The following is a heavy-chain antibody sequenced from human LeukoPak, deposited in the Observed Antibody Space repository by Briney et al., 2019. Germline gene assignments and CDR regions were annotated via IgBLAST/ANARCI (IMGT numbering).Heavy chain of an antibody. CDR3: ARDMGRLLWFGESATYGMDV. CDR1: GLTFSSYG. Sequence: GGSLRLSCAASGLTFSSYGMHWVRQAPGKGLEWVAVIWYDGSNKYYADSVKGRFTISRDNSKNTLYLQMNSLRAEDTAVYYCARDMGRLLWFGESATYGMDVWGQGTTVTVSS. CDR2: IWYDGSNK. D-gene: IGHD3-10*01. J-gene: IGHJ6*02. V-gene: IGHV3-33*01.